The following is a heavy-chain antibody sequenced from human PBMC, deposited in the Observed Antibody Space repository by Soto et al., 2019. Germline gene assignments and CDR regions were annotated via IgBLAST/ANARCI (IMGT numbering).Heavy chain of an antibody. CDR1: GFTFSSYG. CDR3: AKGRGSDY. CDR2: ISYDGSNK. V-gene: IGHV3-30*18. Sequence: QVQLVESGGGVVQPGRSLRLSCAASGFTFSSYGMHWVRQAPGKGLEWVAVISYDGSNKYYADSVKGRFTISRDNSKDTLYLQMNSLRAEDTAVYYCAKGRGSDYWGQGTLVTGSS. J-gene: IGHJ4*02.